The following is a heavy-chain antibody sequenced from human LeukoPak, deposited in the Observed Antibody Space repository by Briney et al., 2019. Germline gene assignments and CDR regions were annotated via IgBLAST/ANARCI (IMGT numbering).Heavy chain of an antibody. D-gene: IGHD4-11*01. V-gene: IGHV3-33*01. CDR3: ARDTQRGFDYSNSLEN. Sequence: PGGSLRLSCAAAGVTFNDYGMHWVRQAPGKGLEWVAVIWSDGTNQYYADSVKGRFTISRDDSGNTVYLQMNSLRPEDTGVYYCARDTQRGFDYSNSLENWGQGTPVTVST. CDR2: IWSDGTNQ. J-gene: IGHJ4*02. CDR1: GVTFNDYG.